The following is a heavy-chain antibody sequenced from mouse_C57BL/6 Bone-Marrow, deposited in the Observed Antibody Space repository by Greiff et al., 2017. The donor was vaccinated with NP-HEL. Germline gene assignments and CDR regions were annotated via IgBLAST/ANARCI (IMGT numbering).Heavy chain of an antibody. CDR2: IDPENGDT. Sequence: EVKLVESGAELVRPGASVKLSCTASGFNIKDDYMHWVKQRPEQGLEWIGWIDPENGDTEYASKFQGKATITADTSSNTAYLQLSSLTSEDTAVYYCTPPITTVDYWGQGTTLTVSS. J-gene: IGHJ2*01. CDR3: TPPITTVDY. CDR1: GFNIKDDY. D-gene: IGHD1-1*01. V-gene: IGHV14-4*01.